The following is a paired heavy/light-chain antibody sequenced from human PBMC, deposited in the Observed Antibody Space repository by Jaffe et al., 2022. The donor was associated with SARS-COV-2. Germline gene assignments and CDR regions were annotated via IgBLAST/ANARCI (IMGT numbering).Light chain of an antibody. Sequence: EIVLTQSPGTLSLSPGERATLSCRASQSVSGNFLAWYQQKPGQAPRLLIYGAFSRATGIPDRFSGSGSGTDFTLTISRLEPEDSAVYYCQDYGSSRTFGQGTKVEIK. CDR1: QSVSGNF. J-gene: IGKJ1*01. CDR2: GAF. V-gene: IGKV3-20*01. CDR3: QDYGSSRT.
Heavy chain of an antibody. CDR2: ISGSGDLI. J-gene: IGHJ4*02. CDR1: GFTFSSFV. CDR3: AKGSSAFRPYYFDY. D-gene: IGHD3-3*02. Sequence: EVQLLESGGGLLQPGGSLRLSCEASGFTFSSFVMSWVRQAPGKGLEWVSAISGSGDLIYYADSVKGRFTVSRDKSKNTLYLQMKSLRAEDTAMYYCAKGSSAFRPYYFDYWGQGTLVTVSS. V-gene: IGHV3-23*01.